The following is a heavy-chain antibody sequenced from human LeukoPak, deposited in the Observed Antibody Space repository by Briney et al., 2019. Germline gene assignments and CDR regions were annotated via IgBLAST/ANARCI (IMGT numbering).Heavy chain of an antibody. CDR1: GFTFSDYT. J-gene: IGHJ4*02. V-gene: IGHV3-21*01. CDR2: ISSRGSVI. D-gene: IGHD3-16*01. CDR3: ARDLGARGY. Sequence: GGALRLACATSGFTFSDYTMNWVRQAPGKRLEWLSSISSRGSVIYYADSVKGRFTISRDNANNSLYLQMNSLRADDTAVYYCARDLGARGYWGRGILVTVSS.